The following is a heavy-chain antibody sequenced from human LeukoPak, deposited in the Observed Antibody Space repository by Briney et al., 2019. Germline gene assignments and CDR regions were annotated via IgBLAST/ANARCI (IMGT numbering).Heavy chain of an antibody. Sequence: SETLSLTCTVSDGSISSYYWSWIRQPPGKGLEWIGYIYYSGSTNYNPSLKSRVTISVDTSKNQFSLKLSSVTAADTAVYYCARQRTADQLNIYFDYWGQGTLVTVSS. D-gene: IGHD2-2*01. V-gene: IGHV4-59*08. J-gene: IGHJ4*02. CDR3: ARQRTADQLNIYFDY. CDR2: IYYSGST. CDR1: DGSISSYY.